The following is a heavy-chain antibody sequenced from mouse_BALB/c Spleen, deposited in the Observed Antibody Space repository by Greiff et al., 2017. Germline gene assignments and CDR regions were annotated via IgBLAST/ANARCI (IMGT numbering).Heavy chain of an antibody. CDR1: GFAFSSYD. CDR3: ARFYDGYPWFAY. V-gene: IGHV5-12-1*01. J-gene: IGHJ3*01. CDR2: ISSGGGST. Sequence: EVQRVESGGGLVKPGGSLKLSCAASGFAFSSYDMSWVRQTPEKRLEWVAYISSGGGSTYYPDTVKGRFTISRDNAKNTLYLQMSSLKSEDTAMYYCARFYDGYPWFAYWGQGTLVTVSA. D-gene: IGHD2-3*01.